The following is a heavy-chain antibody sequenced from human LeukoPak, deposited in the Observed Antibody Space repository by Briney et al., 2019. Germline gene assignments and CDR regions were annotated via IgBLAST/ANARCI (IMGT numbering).Heavy chain of an antibody. Sequence: SETLSLTCTVSGGSLNISSYYWGWIRQPPGKGLEWIGSIYYSGRTYYNPSLKIRVTIFVDTSKNQFSLKLNSVTAADTAVYYCARSQTTAMVSDYWGQGTLVTVSS. D-gene: IGHD2-2*01. J-gene: IGHJ4*02. CDR1: GGSLNISSYY. CDR3: ARSQTTAMVSDY. CDR2: IYYSGRT. V-gene: IGHV4-39*01.